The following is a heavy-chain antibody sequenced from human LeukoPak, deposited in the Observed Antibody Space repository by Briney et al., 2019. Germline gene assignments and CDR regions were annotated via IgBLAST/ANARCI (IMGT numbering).Heavy chain of an antibody. V-gene: IGHV3-23*01. CDR1: GFSFNNYA. Sequence: GASLRLSCAASGFSFNNYAMSWVRQAPGKGLEWVSAISTTGGSTYYADSVKGRFTISRDNSKNTLSLQMDSLRVEDTAVYYCAKDWTTVVTPKGYYFDSWGQGTLVTVSS. J-gene: IGHJ4*02. CDR3: AKDWTTVVTPKGYYFDS. CDR2: ISTTGGST. D-gene: IGHD4-23*01.